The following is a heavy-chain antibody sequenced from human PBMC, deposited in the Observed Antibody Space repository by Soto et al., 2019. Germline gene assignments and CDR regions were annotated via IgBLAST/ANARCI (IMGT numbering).Heavy chain of an antibody. J-gene: IGHJ6*02. V-gene: IGHV4-39*07. CDR1: GGSISSSSYY. D-gene: IGHD3-10*01. Sequence: SETLSLTCTVSGGSISSSSYYWSWIRQPPGKGLEWIGEINHSGSTNYNPSLKSRVTISVDTSKNQFSLKLSSVTAADTAVYYCASLGFGELFYYYGMDVWSQGTPVTVSS. CDR2: INHSGST. CDR3: ASLGFGELFYYYGMDV.